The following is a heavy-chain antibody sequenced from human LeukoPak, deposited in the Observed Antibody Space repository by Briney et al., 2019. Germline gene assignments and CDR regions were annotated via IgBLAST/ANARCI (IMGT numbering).Heavy chain of an antibody. CDR1: GGTFSSYA. Sequence: ASVKVSCKASGGTFSSYAISWVRQAPGQGLEWMGGIIPIFGTANYAQKFQGRVTITADESTSTAYMELSSLRSEDTAVYYRARGPYCGGDCYRALVDYWGQGTLVTVSS. D-gene: IGHD2-21*02. J-gene: IGHJ4*02. V-gene: IGHV1-69*13. CDR2: IIPIFGTA. CDR3: ARGPYCGGDCYRALVDY.